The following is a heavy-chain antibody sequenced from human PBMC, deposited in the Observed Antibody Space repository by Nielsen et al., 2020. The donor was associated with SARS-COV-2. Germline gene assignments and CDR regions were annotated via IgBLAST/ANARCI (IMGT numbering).Heavy chain of an antibody. D-gene: IGHD5-12*01. Sequence: ASVKVSCKASGYTFTSYAMNWVRQAPGQGLEWMGRINPNSGGTNYAQKFQGRVTMTRDTSISTAYMELSRLRSDDTAVYYCATGDIVATTIYWGQGTLVTVSS. CDR1: GYTFTSYA. CDR3: ATGDIVATTIY. CDR2: INPNSGGT. V-gene: IGHV1-2*06. J-gene: IGHJ4*02.